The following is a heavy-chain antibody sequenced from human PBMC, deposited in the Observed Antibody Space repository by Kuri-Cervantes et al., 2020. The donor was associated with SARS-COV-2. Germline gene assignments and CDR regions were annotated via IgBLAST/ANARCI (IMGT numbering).Heavy chain of an antibody. J-gene: IGHJ4*02. CDR1: GYTFTGYY. Sequence: ASVKVSCKASGYTFTGYYMHWVRQAPGQGLEWMGWINPNSGGTNYAQKFQGRVTMTRDTSISTAYMELSRLRSDDTAVYYFASFDVRVELRSFDYWGQGTLVTVSS. CDR2: INPNSGGT. D-gene: IGHD1-7*01. CDR3: ASFDVRVELRSFDY. V-gene: IGHV1-2*02.